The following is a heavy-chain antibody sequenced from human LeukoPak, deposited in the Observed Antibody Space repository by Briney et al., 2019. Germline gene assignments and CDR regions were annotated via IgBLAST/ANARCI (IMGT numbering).Heavy chain of an antibody. CDR3: AKDRSCTNDICHGDFDY. CDR1: GFTFSSYA. D-gene: IGHD2-8*01. CDR2: ISGSGGST. J-gene: IGHJ4*02. V-gene: IGHV3-23*01. Sequence: QPGGSLRLSCAASGFTFSSYAVSWVRQAPGKGLEWVSSISGSGGSTYSADSVKGRFTISRDNSKNTLYLQMNSLRAEDTALYYCAKDRSCTNDICHGDFDYWAQGTLVTVSS.